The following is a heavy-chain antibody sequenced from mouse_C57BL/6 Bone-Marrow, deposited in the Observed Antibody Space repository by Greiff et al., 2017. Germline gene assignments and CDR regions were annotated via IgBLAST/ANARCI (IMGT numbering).Heavy chain of an antibody. J-gene: IGHJ3*01. V-gene: IGHV1-61*01. D-gene: IGHD2-10*02. CDR2: IYPSDSET. Sequence: VQLQQPGAELVRPGSSVKLSCKASGYTFTSYWMDWVKPRPGQGLEWIGNIYPSDSETHYNQKFKDKATLTVDKSSSTAYMQLSSLTSEDSAVYYCARRLYGNLAWFAYWGQGTLVTVSA. CDR1: GYTFTSYW. CDR3: ARRLYGNLAWFAY.